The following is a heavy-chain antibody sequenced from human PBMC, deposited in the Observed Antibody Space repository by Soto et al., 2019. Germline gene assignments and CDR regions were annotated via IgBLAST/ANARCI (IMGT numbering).Heavy chain of an antibody. CDR2: IAYDGINT. CDR3: ARVTPGNNLYYFSGLDV. V-gene: IGHV3-30-3*01. J-gene: IGHJ6*02. Sequence: LRLSCVASGFNFGTYAIHWVRQAPGKGLQWVALIAYDGINTYYADSVKGRFTISRDNSKNTLHLQMNSLRPEDTGVYFCARVTPGNNLYYFSGLDVWGQGTSVTVS. D-gene: IGHD1-1*01. CDR1: GFNFGTYA.